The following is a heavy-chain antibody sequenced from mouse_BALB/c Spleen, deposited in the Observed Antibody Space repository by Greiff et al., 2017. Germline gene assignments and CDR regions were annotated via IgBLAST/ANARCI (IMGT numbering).Heavy chain of an antibody. Sequence: VQLQQSGPELVKPGASVKMSCKASGYTFTSYVMHWVKQKPGQGLEWIGYINPYNDGTKYNEKFKGKATLTSDKSSSTAYMELSSLTSEDSAVYYCARFLLRYAMDYWGQGTSVTVSS. V-gene: IGHV1-14*01. J-gene: IGHJ4*01. CDR3: ARFLLRYAMDY. CDR2: INPYNDGT. D-gene: IGHD1-1*01. CDR1: GYTFTSYV.